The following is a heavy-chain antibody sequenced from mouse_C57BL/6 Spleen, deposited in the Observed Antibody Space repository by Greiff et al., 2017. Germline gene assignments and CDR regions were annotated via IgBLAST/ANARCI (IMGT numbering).Heavy chain of an antibody. CDR3: TRMGAITTVRDAMDY. Sequence: EVMLVESGEGLVKPGGSLKLSCAASGFTFSSYAMSWVRLTPEKRLEWVAYISSGGDYIYYADTVKGRFTISRDNARNTLYLQMSSLKSEDTAMYYCTRMGAITTVRDAMDYWGQGTSVTVSS. V-gene: IGHV5-9-1*02. CDR2: ISSGGDYI. D-gene: IGHD1-1*01. CDR1: GFTFSSYA. J-gene: IGHJ4*01.